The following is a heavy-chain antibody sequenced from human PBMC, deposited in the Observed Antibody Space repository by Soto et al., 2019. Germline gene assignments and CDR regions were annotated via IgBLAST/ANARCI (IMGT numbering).Heavy chain of an antibody. CDR1: GFSLSDHW. V-gene: IGHV3-74*03. D-gene: IGHD1-26*01. Sequence: GGSLRLSCASSGFSLSDHWMHWVRQAPGKGLVWVSRLETDGSTTAYADSVRGRFSISRDNAKNTLYLQMNSLRAEDTAVYYCARDGARWELLSYYFDYWGQGTLVTVSS. CDR3: ARDGARWELLSYYFDY. CDR2: LETDGSTT. J-gene: IGHJ4*02.